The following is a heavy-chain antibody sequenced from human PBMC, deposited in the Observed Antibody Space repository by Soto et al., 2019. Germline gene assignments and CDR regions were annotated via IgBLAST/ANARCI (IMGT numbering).Heavy chain of an antibody. CDR2: ISSSSSYI. CDR1: GFTFSSYS. V-gene: IGHV3-21*01. J-gene: IGHJ6*02. CDR3: ARDRAYSSGWYNYYYGMDV. D-gene: IGHD6-19*01. Sequence: GGSLRLSGAASGFTFSSYSMNWVRQAPGKGLEWVSSISSSSSYIYYADSVKGRFTISRDNAKNSLYLQMNSLRAEDTAVYYWARDRAYSSGWYNYYYGMDVWGQGTTVTVSS.